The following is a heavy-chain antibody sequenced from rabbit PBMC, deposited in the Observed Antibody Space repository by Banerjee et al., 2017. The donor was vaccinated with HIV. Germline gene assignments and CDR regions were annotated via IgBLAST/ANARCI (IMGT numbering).Heavy chain of an antibody. CDR3: ARGGYGGDSGATGL. CDR2: IVVAKGNT. V-gene: IGHV1S45*01. Sequence: QEQLEESGGGLVQPGGSLKLSCKASGFIFSDNYAMCWVRQAPGKGLERIGVIVVAKGNTYYASWVNGRFTISRTSSTTVALQMTSLTAADTATYFCARGGYGGDSGATGLWGQGTLVTVS. CDR1: GFIFSDNYA. D-gene: IGHD3-1*01. J-gene: IGHJ3*01.